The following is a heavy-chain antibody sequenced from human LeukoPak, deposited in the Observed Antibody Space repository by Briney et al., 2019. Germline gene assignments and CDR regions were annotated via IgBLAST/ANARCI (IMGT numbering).Heavy chain of an antibody. CDR1: GFTFDDYG. J-gene: IGHJ4*02. CDR3: TKAPLRSCSGAFCYPFDY. Sequence: GGSLRLSCEGSGFTFDDYGMSWVRQTPGKGLEWVAATVGGRPDTYHAESVKGRFTVSRDDSRDTLFLQMNRLSVDDTAIYYCTKAPLRSCSGAFCYPFDYWGQGTLVTVSS. D-gene: IGHD2-8*02. V-gene: IGHV3-23*01. CDR2: TVGGRPDT.